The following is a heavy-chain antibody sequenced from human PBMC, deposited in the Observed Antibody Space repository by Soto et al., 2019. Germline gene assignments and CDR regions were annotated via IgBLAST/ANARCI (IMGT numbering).Heavy chain of an antibody. CDR3: ARDQGWYAN. Sequence: GGSLRLSCAASGFTLSSYDMNWVRQAPGKGLEWVSYISSSSSTIFYADSVKGRFTISRDNSKNTLYLQMNSLRAEDTAVYYCARDQGWYANWGQGTLVTVSS. V-gene: IGHV3-48*01. CDR1: GFTLSSYD. CDR2: ISSSSSTI. D-gene: IGHD2-8*01. J-gene: IGHJ4*02.